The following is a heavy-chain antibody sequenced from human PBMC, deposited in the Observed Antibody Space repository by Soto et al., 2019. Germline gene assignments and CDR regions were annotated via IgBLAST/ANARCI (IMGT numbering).Heavy chain of an antibody. Sequence: QVQLVQSGAEVKKPGSSVKVSCKASGGTFSSYSINWVRQAPGQRLEWMGEIIPIIGTANYAQKFQGRVTITADESTSTAYMELSSLRSEDTAVEYCARDGGSHGGGIDYWGQGTLVTVSS. J-gene: IGHJ4*02. CDR1: GGTFSSYS. CDR2: IIPIIGTA. V-gene: IGHV1-69*01. CDR3: ARDGGSHGGGIDY. D-gene: IGHD1-26*01.